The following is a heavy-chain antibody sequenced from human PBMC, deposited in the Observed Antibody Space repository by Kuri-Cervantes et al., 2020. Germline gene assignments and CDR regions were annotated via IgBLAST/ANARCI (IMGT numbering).Heavy chain of an antibody. J-gene: IGHJ6*02. D-gene: IGHD3-9*01. CDR1: GYTFTSYG. V-gene: IGHV1-18*01. CDR3: ARVTGYYDILTGRFYYGMDV. CDR2: ISAYNGNT. Sequence: ASVKVSCKASGYTFTSYGISWVRQAPGQGLEWMGWISAYNGNTNYAQKLQGRVTMTTGTSTSTAYMELRSLRSDDTAVYYCARVTGYYDILTGRFYYGMDVWGQGTTVTVSS.